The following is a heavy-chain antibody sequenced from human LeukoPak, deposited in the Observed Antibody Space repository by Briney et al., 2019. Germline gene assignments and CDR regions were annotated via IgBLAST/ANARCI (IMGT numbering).Heavy chain of an antibody. CDR1: GFTLSAHA. Sequence: PGGSLRLSCATSGFTLSAHAMNWVRQTPGKGLEWVSALGGDGRTTFYADSVKGRFTISRDNSKNTLYLQMNSLRAEDTAVYYCARMPIVGDAFDIWGQGTMVTVSS. V-gene: IGHV3-23*01. J-gene: IGHJ3*02. D-gene: IGHD1-26*01. CDR2: LGGDGRTT. CDR3: ARMPIVGDAFDI.